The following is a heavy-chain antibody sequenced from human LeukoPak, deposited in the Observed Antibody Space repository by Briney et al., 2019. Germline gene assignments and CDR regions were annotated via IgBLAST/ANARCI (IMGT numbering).Heavy chain of an antibody. CDR1: GGSISSSSYY. Sequence: SETLSLTCTVSGGSISSSSYYWGWIRQPPGKGLEWIGSIYYSGSTYYNPSLKSRVTISVDTSKNQFSLKLSSVTAADTAVYYCAREGIAAAAKSLHDHNWFDPWGQGTLVTVSS. J-gene: IGHJ5*02. CDR3: AREGIAAAAKSLHDHNWFDP. CDR2: IYYSGST. D-gene: IGHD6-13*01. V-gene: IGHV4-39*07.